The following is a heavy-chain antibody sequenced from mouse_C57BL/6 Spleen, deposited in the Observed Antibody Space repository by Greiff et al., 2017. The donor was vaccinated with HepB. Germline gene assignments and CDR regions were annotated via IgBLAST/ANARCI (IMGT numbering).Heavy chain of an antibody. CDR3: AREGDYYGSSFYGY. CDR2: IYPSDSDT. J-gene: IGHJ4*01. CDR1: GYTFTSYW. V-gene: IGHV1-61*01. Sequence: VQLQQPGAELVRPGSSVKLSCKASGYTFTSYWMDWVKQRPGQGLEWIGNIYPSDSDTHYNQKFKDKATLTVDKSSSTAYMQLSSLTSEDSAVYYCAREGDYYGSSFYGYWGQGTSVTVSS. D-gene: IGHD1-1*01.